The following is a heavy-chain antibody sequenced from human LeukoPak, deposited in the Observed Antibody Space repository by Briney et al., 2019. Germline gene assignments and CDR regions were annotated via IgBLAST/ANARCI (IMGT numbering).Heavy chain of an antibody. CDR1: GGSISSGGYY. Sequence: PSETLSLTCTVSGGSISSGGYYWSWIRQHPGKGLEWIGYIYYSGSTHYNPSLKSRVTISVDTSKNQFSLKLSSVTAADTAVYYCARDRSYCSGGSCYYYYYGMDVWGKGTTVTVSS. D-gene: IGHD2-15*01. CDR3: ARDRSYCSGGSCYYYYYGMDV. J-gene: IGHJ6*04. V-gene: IGHV4-31*03. CDR2: IYYSGST.